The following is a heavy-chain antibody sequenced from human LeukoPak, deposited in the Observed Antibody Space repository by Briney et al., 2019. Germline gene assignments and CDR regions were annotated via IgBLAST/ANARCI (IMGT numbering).Heavy chain of an antibody. D-gene: IGHD3-3*01. CDR1: GFTFSSYA. V-gene: IGHV3-64*05. CDR3: VKDRYDFWSGYSGYFDY. J-gene: IGHJ4*02. Sequence: GGSLRLSGSASGFTFSSYAMHWVRQAPRKGLEYVSAISSNGGSTYYADSVKGRFTISRDNSKNTLYIQMSSLRAEDTAVYYCVKDRYDFWSGYSGYFDYWGEGALVTVSS. CDR2: ISSNGGST.